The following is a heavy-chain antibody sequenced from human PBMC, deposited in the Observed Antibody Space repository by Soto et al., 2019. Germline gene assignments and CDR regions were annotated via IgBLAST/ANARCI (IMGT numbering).Heavy chain of an antibody. J-gene: IGHJ4*02. V-gene: IGHV4-30-2*01. Sequence: SETLSLTCTVSGASITFGGYSWSWIRQTPGKGLEWIGYINHLETTFYNPSFESRLTLSIDRANNQFSLTLHSMSAADGAVYFCARGGGSDSFDYWGQGILVTVS. CDR1: GASITFGGYS. CDR3: ARGGGSDSFDY. CDR2: INHLETT. D-gene: IGHD1-26*01.